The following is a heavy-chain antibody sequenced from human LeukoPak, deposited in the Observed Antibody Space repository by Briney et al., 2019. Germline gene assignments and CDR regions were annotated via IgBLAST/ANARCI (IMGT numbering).Heavy chain of an antibody. J-gene: IGHJ4*02. CDR1: GFIFSSFG. CDR3: AKDWGQDSSGYSYLVLDS. Sequence: GRSLRLSCATSGFIFSSFGMHWVRQAPGTGLEWLTLISDDGNDQYYTDSVRGRFTISRDNSNSTLYLQMNSLRPEDSAVYYCAKDWGQDSSGYSYLVLDSWGQGTLVTVSS. D-gene: IGHD3-22*01. CDR2: ISDDGNDQ. V-gene: IGHV3-30*18.